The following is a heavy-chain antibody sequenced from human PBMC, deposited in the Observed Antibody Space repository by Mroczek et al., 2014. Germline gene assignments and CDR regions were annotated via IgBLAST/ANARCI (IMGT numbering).Heavy chain of an antibody. J-gene: IGHJ6*03. CDR2: IYTSGST. CDR1: GGSISSYY. V-gene: IGHV4-4*07. CDR3: ARVKKAAAGDYYYYMDV. Sequence: QVQLVESGPGLVKPSETLSLTCTVSGGSISSYYWSWIRQPAGKGLEWIGRIYTSGSTNYNPSLKSRVTMSVDTSKNQFSLKLSSVTAADTAVYYCARVKKAAAGDYYYYMDVWGKGTTVTVSS. D-gene: IGHD6-13*01.